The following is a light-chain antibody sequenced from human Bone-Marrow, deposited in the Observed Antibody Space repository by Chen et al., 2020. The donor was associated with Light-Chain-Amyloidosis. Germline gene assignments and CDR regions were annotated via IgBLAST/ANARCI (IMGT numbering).Light chain of an antibody. CDR2: RDT. J-gene: IGLJ2*01. V-gene: IGLV3-25*03. Sequence: SYALTQPPSGSVAPVQTARITCSGDDLPTKYAYWYQQKPGQAPVLVIHRDTERPSGISERFSGSSSGTTATLTISGVQAEDEADYHCQSADSSGTYEVIFGGGTKLTVL. CDR3: QSADSSGTYEVI. CDR1: DLPTKY.